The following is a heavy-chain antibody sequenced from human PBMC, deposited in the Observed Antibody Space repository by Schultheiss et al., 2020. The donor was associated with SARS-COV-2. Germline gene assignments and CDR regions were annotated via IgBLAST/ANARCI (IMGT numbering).Heavy chain of an antibody. D-gene: IGHD3-3*01. J-gene: IGHJ6*03. Sequence: SETLSLTCTVSGGSISSYYWSWIRQPPGKGLEWIGEINHSGSTNYNPSLKSRVTISVDTSKNQFSLKLSSVTAADTAVYYCARDHEYYDFWSGYQYYMDVWGKGTTVTVSS. V-gene: IGHV4-34*01. CDR2: INHSGST. CDR3: ARDHEYYDFWSGYQYYMDV. CDR1: GGSISSYY.